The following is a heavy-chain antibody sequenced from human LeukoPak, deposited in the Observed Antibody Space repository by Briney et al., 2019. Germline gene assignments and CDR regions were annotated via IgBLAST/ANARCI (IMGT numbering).Heavy chain of an antibody. D-gene: IGHD1-26*01. CDR1: GGTFSSYA. Sequence: ASVKVSCKASGGTFSSYAISWVRQAPGQGLEWMGGIIPIFGTANYAQKFQGRVTITADESTSTAYMELSSLRSEDTAVYYCARVPSSGSYDLDYWGQGTLVTVSS. CDR2: IIPIFGTA. V-gene: IGHV1-69*13. J-gene: IGHJ4*02. CDR3: ARVPSSGSYDLDY.